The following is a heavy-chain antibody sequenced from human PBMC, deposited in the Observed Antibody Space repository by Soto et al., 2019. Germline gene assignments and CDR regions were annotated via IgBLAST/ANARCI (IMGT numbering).Heavy chain of an antibody. CDR2: VDYSGST. CDR1: GGSISSYY. D-gene: IGHD6-25*01. CDR3: ASDSPASNPI. J-gene: IGHJ3*02. V-gene: IGHV4-59*01. Sequence: SETLSLTCTVSGGSISSYYWSWIRQPPGKGLEWIGYVDYSGSTNYNPSLKSRVTISLDMSKSQFSLKLSSVTAADTAVYYCASDSPASNPIWGQGTMVTVSS.